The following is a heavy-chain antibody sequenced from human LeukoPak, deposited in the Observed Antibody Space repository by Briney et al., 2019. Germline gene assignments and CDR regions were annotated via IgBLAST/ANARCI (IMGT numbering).Heavy chain of an antibody. J-gene: IGHJ6*02. CDR1: GFTFSTYW. CDR3: AKDSSGYYYYGMDV. Sequence: PGGSLRLSCAASGFTFSTYWMSWVRQAPGKGLEWVANINQDGSGKYYADSVKGRFTISRDNSKNTLYLQMNSLRAEDTAVYYCAKDSSGYYYYGMDVWGQGTTVTVSS. CDR2: INQDGSGK. V-gene: IGHV3-7*01. D-gene: IGHD3-3*01.